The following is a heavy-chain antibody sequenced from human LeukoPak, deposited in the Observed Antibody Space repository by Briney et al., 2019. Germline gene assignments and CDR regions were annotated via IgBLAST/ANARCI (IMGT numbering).Heavy chain of an antibody. J-gene: IGHJ1*01. CDR3: ASGGWIGELMWYFQH. D-gene: IGHD3-10*01. Sequence: GASVKVSCKASGYTFTGYYMHWVRQAPGQGLEWMGWINPNSGGTNYAQKFQGRVTMTRDTSISTAYMELSRLRSDDTAVYYCASGGWIGELMWYFQHWGQGTLVTVSS. CDR1: GYTFTGYY. CDR2: INPNSGGT. V-gene: IGHV1-2*02.